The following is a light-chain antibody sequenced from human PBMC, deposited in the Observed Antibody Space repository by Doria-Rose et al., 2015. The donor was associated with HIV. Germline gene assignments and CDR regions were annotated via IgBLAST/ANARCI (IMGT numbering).Light chain of an antibody. J-gene: IGKJ1*01. CDR2: DGS. CDR1: QSFSSTY. Sequence: TQSPGTLSLSPGERATLSCRASQSFSSTYLAWYQQKLGQAPSLLTYDGSTRATGIPDRFSASGSGTDFTLTINRLEPEDFALYYCHQYGTSWTFGQGTKVEI. V-gene: IGKV3-20*01. CDR3: HQYGTSWT.